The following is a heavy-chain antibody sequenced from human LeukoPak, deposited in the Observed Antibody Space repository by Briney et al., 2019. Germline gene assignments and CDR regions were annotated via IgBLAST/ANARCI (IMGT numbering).Heavy chain of an antibody. D-gene: IGHD3-16*01. CDR3: ASLFGGVIDY. J-gene: IGHJ4*02. Sequence: PSETLSLTCTVSGGPISSYYWSWIRQPPGKGLEWIGYIYYSGSTNYNPSLKSRATISVDTSKNQFSLKLSSVTAADTAAYYCASLFGGVIDYWGQGTLVTVSS. CDR1: GGPISSYY. V-gene: IGHV4-59*01. CDR2: IYYSGST.